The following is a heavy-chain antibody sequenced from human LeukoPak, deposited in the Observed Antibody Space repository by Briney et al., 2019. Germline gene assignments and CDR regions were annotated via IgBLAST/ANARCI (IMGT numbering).Heavy chain of an antibody. V-gene: IGHV4-39*07. CDR3: ARDGSPYSNYSYMDV. J-gene: IGHJ6*03. Sequence: PSETLSLTCTVSGGSISSSHSYWGWIRQPPGKGLEWIGYIYYSGSTYYSPSLKSRVTISVDTSKNQFSLKLSSVTAADTAVYYCARDGSPYSNYSYMDVWGKGTTVTVSS. CDR2: IYYSGST. D-gene: IGHD4-11*01. CDR1: GGSISSSHSY.